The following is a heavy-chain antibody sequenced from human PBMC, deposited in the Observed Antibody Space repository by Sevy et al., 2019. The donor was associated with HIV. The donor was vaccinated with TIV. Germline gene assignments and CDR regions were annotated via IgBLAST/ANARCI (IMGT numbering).Heavy chain of an antibody. CDR3: ARRTYSRTTFDY. CDR1: GGSISSSTYY. V-gene: IGHV4-39*01. CDR2: IYYSGST. Sequence: SETLSLTCTVSGGSISSSTYYWAWIRQPPGKGLEWIGSIYYSGSTYYNPSLKSRVTISVDTSKNQFSLRLSSVTAADTAVYYGARRTYSRTTFDYWGQGTLVTVSS. J-gene: IGHJ4*02. D-gene: IGHD6-13*01.